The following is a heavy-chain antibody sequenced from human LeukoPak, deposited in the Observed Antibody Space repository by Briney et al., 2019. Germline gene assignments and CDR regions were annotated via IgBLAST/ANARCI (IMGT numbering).Heavy chain of an antibody. J-gene: IGHJ4*02. CDR3: ARDSAWSYFDY. D-gene: IGHD6-19*01. CDR2: IHDTGST. V-gene: IGHV4-59*01. Sequence: SETLSLTCTVSGDSISRYQWTWIRQPPGKGLEWIGYIHDTGSTNHNPSLKSRVAISVDTSKNQFSLKLSSVTAADTAVYYCARDSAWSYFDYWGQGTLVTVSS. CDR1: GDSISRYQ.